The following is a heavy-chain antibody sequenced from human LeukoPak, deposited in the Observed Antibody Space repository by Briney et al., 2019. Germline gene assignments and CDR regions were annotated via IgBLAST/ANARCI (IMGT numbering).Heavy chain of an antibody. D-gene: IGHD6-19*01. J-gene: IGHJ4*02. CDR3: XXGXPVXXXY. V-gene: IGHV3-30*02. CDR1: GFTFSSYG. CDR2: IRYDGSNK. Sequence: GGSLRLSCAASGFTFSSYGMHWVRQAPGKGLEWVAFIRYDGSNKYYADPVKGRFTISRDNSKNTLYLQMNSLRAEDTAVYYCXXGXPVXXXYWGQGTLVTVSS.